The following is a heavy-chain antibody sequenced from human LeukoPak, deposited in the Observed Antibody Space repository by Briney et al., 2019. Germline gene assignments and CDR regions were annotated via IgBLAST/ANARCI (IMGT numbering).Heavy chain of an antibody. CDR3: AKLGKTENHYGSGRFSYYYYMDV. CDR1: GFTFSSYE. D-gene: IGHD3-10*01. V-gene: IGHV3-48*03. Sequence: GGSLRLSCAASGFTFSSYEMNWVRQAPGKGLEWVSYISSSGSTIYYADSVKGRFTISRDNAKNSLYLQMNSLRAEDTAVYYCAKLGKTENHYGSGRFSYYYYMDVWGKGTTVTISS. J-gene: IGHJ6*03. CDR2: ISSSGSTI.